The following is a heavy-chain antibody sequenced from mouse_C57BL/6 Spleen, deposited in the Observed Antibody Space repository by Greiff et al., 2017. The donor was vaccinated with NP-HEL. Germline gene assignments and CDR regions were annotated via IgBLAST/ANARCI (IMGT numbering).Heavy chain of an antibody. J-gene: IGHJ2*01. CDR1: GYTFTSYW. CDR3: ARSIRQDYFDY. CDR2: IYIGNGYT. V-gene: IGHV1-58*01. D-gene: IGHD2-12*01. Sequence: EVQLQQPGAELVKPGASVKMSCKASGYTFTSYWITWVKQRPGQGLEWIGYIYIGNGYTEYNEKFKGKATLTSDTSSSTAYMQLSSLTSEDSAIYFCARSIRQDYFDYWGQGTTLTVSS.